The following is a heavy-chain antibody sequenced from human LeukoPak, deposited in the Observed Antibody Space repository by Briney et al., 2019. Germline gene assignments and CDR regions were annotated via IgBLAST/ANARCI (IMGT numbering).Heavy chain of an antibody. J-gene: IGHJ4*02. D-gene: IGHD1-26*01. Sequence: GGSLRLSCAASGFTFSSYAMSWVRQAPGKGLEWVSGISDSGGTVYYADSVKGRFTISRDNSKNSLYLQMNSLRAEDTAVYYCAKKLSGSYKGFDYWGQGTLVIVSS. CDR2: ISDSGGTV. CDR1: GFTFSSYA. V-gene: IGHV3-23*01. CDR3: AKKLSGSYKGFDY.